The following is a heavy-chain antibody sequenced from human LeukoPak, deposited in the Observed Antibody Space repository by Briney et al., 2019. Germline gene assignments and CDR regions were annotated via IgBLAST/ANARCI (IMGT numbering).Heavy chain of an antibody. CDR1: GFRFLSYS. D-gene: IGHD2-2*02. J-gene: IGHJ3*02. CDR3: ARGIPRAGAFDI. V-gene: IGHV3-21*05. Sequence: GGSLRLSCEASGFRFLSYSMHWVRQAPGKGLEWVSHITSDTDVYYSDSVKGRFTISRDNAKNSVYLQMNRLRDEDTAVYYCARGIPRAGAFDIWGRGTMVAVSS. CDR2: ITSDTDV.